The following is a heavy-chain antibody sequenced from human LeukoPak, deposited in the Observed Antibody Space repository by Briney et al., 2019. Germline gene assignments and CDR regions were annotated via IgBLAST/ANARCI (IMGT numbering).Heavy chain of an antibody. CDR3: AKSWNYYDSSGDDALDI. CDR2: ISSSSSYI. D-gene: IGHD3-22*01. J-gene: IGHJ3*02. CDR1: GFTFSSYS. Sequence: GGSLRLSCAASGFTFSSYSMNWVRQAPGKGLEWVSSISSSSSYIYYADSVKGRFTISRDNAKNSLYLQMNSLRVEDTAVYYCAKSWNYYDSSGDDALDIWGQGTMVTVSS. V-gene: IGHV3-21*04.